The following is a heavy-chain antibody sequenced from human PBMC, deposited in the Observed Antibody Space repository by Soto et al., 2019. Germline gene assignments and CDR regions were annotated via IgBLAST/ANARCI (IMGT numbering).Heavy chain of an antibody. CDR1: GFTFSSYG. Sequence: VQLVESGGGLVKPGGSLRLSCAASGFTFSSYGMHWVRQAPGKGLEWVAVISYDGSNKYYADSVKGRFTISRDNSKNTLYLQMNSLRAEDTAVYYCANGGGSVGFFDYWGQGTLVTVSS. J-gene: IGHJ4*02. CDR2: ISYDGSNK. D-gene: IGHD3-16*01. V-gene: IGHV3-30*18. CDR3: ANGGGSVGFFDY.